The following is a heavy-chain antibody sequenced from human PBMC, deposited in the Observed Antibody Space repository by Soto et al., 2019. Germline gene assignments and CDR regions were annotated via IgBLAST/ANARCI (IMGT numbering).Heavy chain of an antibody. V-gene: IGHV4-59*01. D-gene: IGHD3-22*01. J-gene: IGHJ5*02. CDR2: IYYSGST. CDR1: GGTISSYC. CDR3: TGAYYDVSGYSLDP. Sequence: PSETLCLTCTVAGGTISSYCWSWIRQPPGKGLEWIGYIYYSGSTNYNPSLKSRVIISVDTAKNQFSLRLSSVSAADTAVYYCTGAYYDVSGYSLDPWGQGTSVTVSS.